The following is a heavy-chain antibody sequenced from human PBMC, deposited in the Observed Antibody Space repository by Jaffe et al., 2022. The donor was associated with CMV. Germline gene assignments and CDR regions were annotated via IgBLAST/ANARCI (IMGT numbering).Heavy chain of an antibody. V-gene: IGHV2-5*01. J-gene: IGHJ5*02. CDR2: IYWNDDK. Sequence: QITLKESGPTLVKPTQTLTLTCTLSGFSLSSSGVTVGWIRQPPGKALEWLAVIYWNDDKRYRPSLRNRLTITRDTSRNQVFLTMTNMDPVDTGTYYCAKNGSNSDWFDPWGQGILVTVSS. CDR3: AKNGSNSDWFDP. CDR1: GFSLSSSGVT. D-gene: IGHD1-26*01.